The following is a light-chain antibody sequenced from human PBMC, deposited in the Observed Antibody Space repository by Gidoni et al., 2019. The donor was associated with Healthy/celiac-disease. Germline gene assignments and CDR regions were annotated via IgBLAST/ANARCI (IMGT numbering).Light chain of an antibody. CDR3: QQYNNWPPT. J-gene: IGKJ5*01. CDR1: QSVSSN. CDR2: GAS. Sequence: ELVMTQSPATLSVSPGERATLSCRASQSVSSNLAWYQQKPGQAPRLLIYGASTRATGIPARISGSGSGTEFTLTISSLQSEDFAVYYCQQYNNWPPTFXQXTRLEIK. V-gene: IGKV3D-15*01.